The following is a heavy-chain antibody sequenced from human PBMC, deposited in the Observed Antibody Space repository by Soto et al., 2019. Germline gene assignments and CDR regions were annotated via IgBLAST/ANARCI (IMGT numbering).Heavy chain of an antibody. D-gene: IGHD1-26*01. Sequence: QVQLQESGPGLVKPSQTLSLTCTVSGGSISSGGYYWSWIRQHPGKGLEWIGYIYYSGSTYYNPSLKGRVTRAVDSSKNQFSRKLSSVAAADTAVYYCAREGGIVGATAADYWGQGTLVTVSS. J-gene: IGHJ4*02. CDR2: IYYSGST. CDR1: GGSISSGGYY. V-gene: IGHV4-31*03. CDR3: AREGGIVGATAADY.